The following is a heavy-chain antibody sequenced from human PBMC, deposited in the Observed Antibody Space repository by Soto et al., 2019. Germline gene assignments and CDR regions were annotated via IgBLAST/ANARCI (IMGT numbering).Heavy chain of an antibody. Sequence: PGESLKISCKASGYSFTSYWIAWVRQMPGKGLEWMGSIYPGDGKTSYGPSFQGQVTISADKSIATAYLQWGSLKASDTAMYYCARHGIAARGPASWGQGTLVTVSS. D-gene: IGHD6-6*01. CDR3: ARHGIAARGPAS. CDR2: IYPGDGKT. V-gene: IGHV5-51*01. J-gene: IGHJ5*02. CDR1: GYSFTSYW.